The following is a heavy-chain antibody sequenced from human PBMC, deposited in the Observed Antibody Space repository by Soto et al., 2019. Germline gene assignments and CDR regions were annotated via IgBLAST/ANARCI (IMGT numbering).Heavy chain of an antibody. CDR2: MNPNSGKI. CDR3: ARDAQPKGVAADGASDY. V-gene: IGHV1-8*01. CDR1: GYTFTNYD. D-gene: IGHD6-19*01. Sequence: ASVKVSCKASGYTFTNYDINWVRQATGQGPEYMGWMNPNSGKIGYVQKFQGRVTMTSNTSTSTTYMELKSLTSDDTGVYYCARDAQPKGVAADGASDYWGQGTLVTVSS. J-gene: IGHJ4*02.